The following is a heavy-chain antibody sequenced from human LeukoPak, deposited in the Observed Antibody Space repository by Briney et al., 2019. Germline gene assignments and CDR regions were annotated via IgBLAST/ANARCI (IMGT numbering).Heavy chain of an antibody. CDR3: AREDFVVVPAANPGWFDA. CDR1: GYTFTGYY. CDR2: INPNSGGT. Sequence: ASVKVSCKASGYTFTGYYMHWVRQAPGQGLEWMGWINPNSGGTNYAQKFQGRVTMTRDTSISTAYMELSRLRSDDTAVYYCAREDFVVVPAANPGWFDAWRQGTLVSVSS. V-gene: IGHV1-2*02. D-gene: IGHD2-2*01. J-gene: IGHJ5*02.